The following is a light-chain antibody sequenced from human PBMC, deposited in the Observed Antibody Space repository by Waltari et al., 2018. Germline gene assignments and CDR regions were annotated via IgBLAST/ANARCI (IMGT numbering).Light chain of an antibody. Sequence: EIVMTQSPATLSLSPGERATLSCRASQSIGRNLAWYQQKLGQAPRLLMFAASTRAPNIPARFSGSGSGTDFTLTISGLQSEDFALYYCQQYSDWPPWTFGQGTKVEIK. J-gene: IGKJ1*01. CDR3: QQYSDWPPWT. CDR1: QSIGRN. V-gene: IGKV3-15*01. CDR2: AAS.